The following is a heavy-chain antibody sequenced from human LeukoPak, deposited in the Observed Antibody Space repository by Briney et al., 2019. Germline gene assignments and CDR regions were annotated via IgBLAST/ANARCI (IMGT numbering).Heavy chain of an antibody. CDR1: GGSISSGYW. CDR3: ANGLYFYGSKSWYFDS. J-gene: IGHJ4*02. V-gene: IGHV4-4*02. Sequence: KTSETLSLTCAVSGGSISSGYWWSWVRQPPGKGLEWIGEIYQTGNANYNPSLQSRVTMSVDKSKNQFSLMLSSVTAADTAVYYCANGLYFYGSKSWYFDSWGQGTLVIVSS. CDR2: IYQTGNA. D-gene: IGHD3-10*01.